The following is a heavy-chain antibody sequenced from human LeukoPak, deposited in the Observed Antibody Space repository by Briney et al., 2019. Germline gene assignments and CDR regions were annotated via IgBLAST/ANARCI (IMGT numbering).Heavy chain of an antibody. CDR2: FTPNSGGT. D-gene: IGHD1-26*01. CDR3: ARLLGGGSYVRKVNYYFDY. Sequence: ASVKVSRKASGYTFTGYYMHWVRHAPGQGLEWMGWFTPNSGGTNYQQKFQGRVTMTRDTSSSTAYMELSRLRSDDTAVYYGARLLGGGSYVRKVNYYFDYWGQGTLVTVSS. V-gene: IGHV1-2*02. J-gene: IGHJ4*02. CDR1: GYTFTGYY.